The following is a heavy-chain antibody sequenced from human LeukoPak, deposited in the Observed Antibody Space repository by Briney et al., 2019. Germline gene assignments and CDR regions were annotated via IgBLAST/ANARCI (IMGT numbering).Heavy chain of an antibody. J-gene: IGHJ4*02. CDR1: GYSISSGYY. V-gene: IGHV4-38-2*02. D-gene: IGHD5-12*01. CDR2: IYHSGST. CDR3: ARDTRIEWLRFLDY. Sequence: KPSETLSLTCTVSGYSISSGYYWGWIRQPPGKGLEWIGSIYHSGSTYYNPSLKSRVTISVDTSKNQFSLKLSSVTAADTAVYYCARDTRIEWLRFLDYWGQGTLVTVSS.